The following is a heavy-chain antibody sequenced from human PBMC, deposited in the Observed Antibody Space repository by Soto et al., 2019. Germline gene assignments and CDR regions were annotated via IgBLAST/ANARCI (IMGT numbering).Heavy chain of an antibody. V-gene: IGHV2-70*01. Sequence: SGPTLVNPTQTLTLTCTFSGFSLSTSGMCVSWIRQPPGKALEWLALIDWDDDKYYSTSLKTRLTISKDTSKNQVVLTMTNMDPVDTATYYCARFTYYYDSSGRHDAFDIWGQGTMVTVS. CDR1: GFSLSTSGMC. CDR2: IDWDDDK. D-gene: IGHD3-22*01. CDR3: ARFTYYYDSSGRHDAFDI. J-gene: IGHJ3*02.